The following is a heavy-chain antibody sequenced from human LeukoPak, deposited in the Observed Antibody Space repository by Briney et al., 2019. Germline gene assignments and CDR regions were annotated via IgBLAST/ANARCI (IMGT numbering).Heavy chain of an antibody. Sequence: GGSLRLSCAASGFTFSSYGMHWVRQAPGKGLEWVAVISYDGSNKYYADSVKGRFTISRDNSKNTLYLKMNSLRAEDTAVYYCAKATLWFGELLTRESGMDVWGKGTTVTVSS. CDR2: ISYDGSNK. V-gene: IGHV3-30*18. CDR1: GFTFSSYG. CDR3: AKATLWFGELLTRESGMDV. D-gene: IGHD3-10*01. J-gene: IGHJ6*04.